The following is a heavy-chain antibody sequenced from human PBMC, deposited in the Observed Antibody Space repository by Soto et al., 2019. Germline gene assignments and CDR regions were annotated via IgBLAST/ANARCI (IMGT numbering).Heavy chain of an antibody. J-gene: IGHJ4*02. Sequence: GSLRLSCAASGFTFSSYAMSWVRQAPGKGLGWVSAISGSGGSTYYADSVKGRFTISRDNSKNTLYLQMNSLRAEDTAVYYCAKGPRPTVTTRFDYWGQGTLVTVSS. D-gene: IGHD4-17*01. CDR1: GFTFSSYA. CDR3: AKGPRPTVTTRFDY. V-gene: IGHV3-23*01. CDR2: ISGSGGST.